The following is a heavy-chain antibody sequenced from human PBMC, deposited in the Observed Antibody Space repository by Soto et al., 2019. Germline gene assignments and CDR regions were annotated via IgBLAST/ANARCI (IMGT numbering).Heavy chain of an antibody. J-gene: IGHJ5*02. V-gene: IGHV3-74*01. D-gene: IGHD2-21*02. CDR3: ARESGDWPLNWFDP. Sequence: GGSLRLSCAASGFNFTNHWMHWVRQAPGKGLVWVSRITSDGRSKAYAESVKGRFAISRDNAKNTVYLQMNGLTVEDTAVYYCARESGDWPLNWFDPWGQGTLVTVSS. CDR2: ITSDGRSK. CDR1: GFNFTNHW.